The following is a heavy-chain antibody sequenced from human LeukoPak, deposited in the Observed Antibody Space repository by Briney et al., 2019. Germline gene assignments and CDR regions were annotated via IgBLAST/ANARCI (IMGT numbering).Heavy chain of an antibody. J-gene: IGHJ4*02. V-gene: IGHV3-30*03. CDR2: ISYDGSNK. Sequence: GRSLRLSCADSGFTFSSYGMHWDRQAPGKGLEWVAVISYDGSNKYYADSVKGRFTISRDNSKNTLYLQMNSLRAEDTAVYYCAREESSSSGYYFDYWGQGALVTVSA. CDR3: AREESSSSGYYFDY. CDR1: GFTFSSYG. D-gene: IGHD6-6*01.